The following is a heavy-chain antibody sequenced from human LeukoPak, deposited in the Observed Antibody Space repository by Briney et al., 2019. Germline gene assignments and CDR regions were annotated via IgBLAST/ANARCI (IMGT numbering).Heavy chain of an antibody. D-gene: IGHD3-9*01. CDR2: ISSSGSTI. CDR3: AGVEDYDILTGFDY. Sequence: PGGSLRLSCAASGFTFSSYEMNWVRQAPGKGLEWVSYISSSGSTIYYADSVKGRFTISRDNAKNSLYLQMNSLRAEDPAVYYCAGVEDYDILTGFDYWGQGTLVTVSS. CDR1: GFTFSSYE. J-gene: IGHJ4*02. V-gene: IGHV3-48*03.